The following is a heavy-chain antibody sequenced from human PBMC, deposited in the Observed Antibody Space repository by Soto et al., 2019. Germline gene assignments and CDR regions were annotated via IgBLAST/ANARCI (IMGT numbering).Heavy chain of an antibody. CDR3: ARAMYSSKTDFDY. V-gene: IGHV3-11*01. Sequence: GGSLRLSCVGSGFTFSDYYMSWFRQAPGKGLEWVSYISSGSSTISYSDSVKGRFTISRDSAKNSLYLQMNSLRAEDTAVYYCARAMYSSKTDFDYWGQGTLVTVSS. CDR1: GFTFSDYY. D-gene: IGHD6-13*01. J-gene: IGHJ4*02. CDR2: ISSGSSTI.